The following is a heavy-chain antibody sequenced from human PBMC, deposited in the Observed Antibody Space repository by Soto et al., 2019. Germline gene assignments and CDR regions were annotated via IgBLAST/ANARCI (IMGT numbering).Heavy chain of an antibody. CDR3: ARDRDRHSSGLPSFDP. J-gene: IGHJ5*02. CDR2: FYHSGST. CDR1: GHSISSGYY. Sequence: PSETLSLTCAVSGHSISSGYYWGWIRQPPGKGLEWIGSFYHSGSTYYNPSLKSRVTISVDTSKDQFSLKLTSVTAADTAVYYCARDRDRHSSGLPSFDPWGQGILVTVSS. D-gene: IGHD3-22*01. V-gene: IGHV4-38-2*02.